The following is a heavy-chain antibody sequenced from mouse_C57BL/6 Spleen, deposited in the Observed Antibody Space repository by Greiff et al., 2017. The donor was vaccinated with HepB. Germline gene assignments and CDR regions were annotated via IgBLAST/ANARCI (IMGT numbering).Heavy chain of an antibody. J-gene: IGHJ4*01. CDR3: AKRQLSLRAAMDY. D-gene: IGHD3-2*02. CDR2: INPNNGGT. Sequence: EVQLQQSGPELVKPGASVKISCKASGYTFTDYYMNWVKQSHGKSLEWIGDINPNNGGTSYNQKFKGKATLTVDKSSSTAYMELRSLTSEDSAVYYCAKRQLSLRAAMDYWGQGTSVTVSS. V-gene: IGHV1-26*01. CDR1: GYTFTDYY.